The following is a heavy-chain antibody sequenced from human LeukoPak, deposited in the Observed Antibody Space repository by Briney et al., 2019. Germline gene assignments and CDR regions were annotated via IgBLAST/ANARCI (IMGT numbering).Heavy chain of an antibody. D-gene: IGHD4-17*01. V-gene: IGHV4-39*02. CDR1: GGSISSSSYY. CDR3: ARGRAETTVTTWDYYYYMDV. Sequence: PSETLSLTCTVSGGSISSSSYYWGWIRQPPGKGLEWIGSIYYSGSTYYNPSLKRRVTISVDTSKNHFSLKLSSVTAADTAVYYCARGRAETTVTTWDYYYYMDVWGKGTTVTVSS. J-gene: IGHJ6*03. CDR2: IYYSGST.